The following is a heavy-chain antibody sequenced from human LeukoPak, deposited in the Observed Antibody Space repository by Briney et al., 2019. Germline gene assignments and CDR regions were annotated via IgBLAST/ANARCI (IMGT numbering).Heavy chain of an antibody. Sequence: SETLSLTCTVSGYSISSGYYWGWIRQPPGKGLEWIGSIYHSGSTNYNPSLKSRVTISVDTSKNQFSLKLSSVTAADTAVYYCARHARYSSSFGYDYWGQGTLVTVSS. J-gene: IGHJ4*02. CDR3: ARHARYSSSFGYDY. CDR2: IYHSGST. CDR1: GYSISSGYY. V-gene: IGHV4-38-2*02. D-gene: IGHD6-13*01.